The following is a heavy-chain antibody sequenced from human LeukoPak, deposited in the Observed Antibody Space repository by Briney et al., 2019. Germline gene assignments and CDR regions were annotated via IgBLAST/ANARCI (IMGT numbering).Heavy chain of an antibody. CDR2: ISSSSSTI. CDR1: GFTFSSYS. CDR3: ARDRNILTGYASADY. J-gene: IGHJ4*02. D-gene: IGHD3-9*01. V-gene: IGHV3-21*04. Sequence: GGSLRLSCAASGFTFSSYSMNWVRQAPGKGLEWVSSISSSSSTIYYADSVKGRFTISRDNAKNSLYLQMNSLRAEDTAVYYCARDRNILTGYASADYWGQGTLVTVSS.